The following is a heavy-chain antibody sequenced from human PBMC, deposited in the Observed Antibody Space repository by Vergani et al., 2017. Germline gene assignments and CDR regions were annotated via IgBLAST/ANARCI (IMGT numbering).Heavy chain of an antibody. CDR3: ARGLSGWFHDAFDI. CDR1: GGSFSGYY. Sequence: QVQLQQWGAGLLKPSETLSLTCAVYGGSFSGYYWSWIRQPPGKGLEWIGEINHSGSTNYNPSLKSRVTISVETSTNQFSLKLSSVTAADTAVYFCARGLSGWFHDAFDIWGQGTMVTVSS. D-gene: IGHD6-19*01. CDR2: INHSGST. V-gene: IGHV4-34*01. J-gene: IGHJ3*02.